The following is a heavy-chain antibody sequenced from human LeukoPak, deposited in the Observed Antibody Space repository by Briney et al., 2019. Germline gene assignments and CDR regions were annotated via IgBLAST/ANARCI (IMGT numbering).Heavy chain of an antibody. CDR2: IKQDGSER. CDR1: GFTFSSYW. J-gene: IGHJ4*02. D-gene: IGHD1-26*01. Sequence: GGSLRLSCAASGFTFSSYWMSWVRQAPGKGLEWVANIKQDGSERCYVDSVKGRFTISRDNAKNSLYLQMNSLRAEDTAVYYCARVVVGATTSFDYWGQGTLVTVSS. V-gene: IGHV3-7*01. CDR3: ARVVVGATTSFDY.